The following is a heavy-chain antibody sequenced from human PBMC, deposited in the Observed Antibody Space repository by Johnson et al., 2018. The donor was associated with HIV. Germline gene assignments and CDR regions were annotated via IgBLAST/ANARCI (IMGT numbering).Heavy chain of an antibody. CDR3: ARDLSGNYGDAFDI. V-gene: IGHV3-30*02. J-gene: IGHJ3*02. Sequence: QVQLVESGGGVVQPGGSLRLSCVASGFTLSSYGMHWVRQAPGKGLEWVSFIRYDGSNKKYADSVKGRFTISRDNSKNTLYLQMNSLRAADTAVYYCARDLSGNYGDAFDIWGQGTMVTVSS. D-gene: IGHD1-26*01. CDR1: GFTLSSYG. CDR2: IRYDGSNK.